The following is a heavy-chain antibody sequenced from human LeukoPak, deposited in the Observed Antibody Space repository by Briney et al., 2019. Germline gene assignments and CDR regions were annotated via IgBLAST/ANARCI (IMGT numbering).Heavy chain of an antibody. CDR3: ARVGSGCFDY. CDR2: IYYSGSG. J-gene: IGHJ4*02. Sequence: PSGTLSLTCTISGGSISTYYWTWIRQPPGKGLEWIAYIYYSGSGNYNPSLKSRVTLSVDTSKNQFSLKLSSVTAADTAVYYCARVGSGCFDYWGQGTLVAVSS. CDR1: GGSISTYY. V-gene: IGHV4-59*01. D-gene: IGHD1-26*01.